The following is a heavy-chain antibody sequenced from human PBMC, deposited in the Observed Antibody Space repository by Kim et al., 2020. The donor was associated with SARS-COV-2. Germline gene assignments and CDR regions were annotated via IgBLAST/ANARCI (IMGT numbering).Heavy chain of an antibody. D-gene: IGHD5-12*01. CDR2: INHSGST. CDR3: ARRRGYSGYEKNAFDI. Sequence: SETLSLTCAVYGGSFSGYYWSWIRQPPGKGLEWIGEINHSGSTNYNPSLKSRVTISVDTSKNQFSLKLSSVTAADTAVYYCARRRGYSGYEKNAFDIWGQGTMVTVSS. CDR1: GGSFSGYY. J-gene: IGHJ3*02. V-gene: IGHV4-34*01.